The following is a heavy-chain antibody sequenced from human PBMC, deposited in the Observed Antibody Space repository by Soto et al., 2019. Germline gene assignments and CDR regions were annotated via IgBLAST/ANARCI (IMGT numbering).Heavy chain of an antibody. CDR1: GFTFRSYS. Sequence: PGGSLRLSCAASGFTFRSYSMNWVRQAPGKGLEWVSYMSSSNRTINYADSVKGRFIISRDNAKNSLYLQMHSLRDEDTAVYYCAREGWPLLQTGMDVWGQGTTVTVSS. J-gene: IGHJ6*02. CDR2: MSSSNRTI. D-gene: IGHD2-15*01. V-gene: IGHV3-48*02. CDR3: AREGWPLLQTGMDV.